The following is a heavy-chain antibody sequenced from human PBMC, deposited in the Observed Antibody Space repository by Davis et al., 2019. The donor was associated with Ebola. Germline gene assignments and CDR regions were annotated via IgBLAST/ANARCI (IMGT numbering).Heavy chain of an antibody. D-gene: IGHD3-3*01. CDR1: GYTLTELS. J-gene: IGHJ5*02. CDR2: FDPEDGET. Sequence: AASVKVSCKVSGYTLTELSMHWVRQAPGKGLEWMGGFDPEDGETIYAQKFQGRVTMTTDTSTSTAYMELRSLRSDDTAVYYCASEGGVVITHNWFDPWGQGTLVTVSS. V-gene: IGHV1-24*01. CDR3: ASEGGVVITHNWFDP.